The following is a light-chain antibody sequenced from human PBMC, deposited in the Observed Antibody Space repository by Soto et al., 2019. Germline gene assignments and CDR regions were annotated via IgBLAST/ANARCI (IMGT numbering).Light chain of an antibody. J-gene: IGLJ2*01. CDR3: QSYDSSLSGPV. Sequence: QAVVTQPPSVPGAPGQRVTISCTGSSSNIGAGYDVHWYQQLPGTAPKLLIYGNSNRPSGVPDRFSGSKSGTSASLAITGLQAEDEADYYCQSYDSSLSGPVFGGGTKLTVL. V-gene: IGLV1-40*01. CDR2: GNS. CDR1: SSNIGAGYD.